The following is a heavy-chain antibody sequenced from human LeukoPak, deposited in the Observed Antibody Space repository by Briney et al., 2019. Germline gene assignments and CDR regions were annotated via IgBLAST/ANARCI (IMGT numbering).Heavy chain of an antibody. J-gene: IGHJ3*02. D-gene: IGHD3-22*01. V-gene: IGHV3-23*01. Sequence: TGGSLRLSCAASGFTFSSYAMSWVRQAPGKGLEWVSAISGSGGSTYYADSVKGRFTISRDNSKNTLYLQMNSLRAEDTAVYYCAKGGPITMIVVVTVHDAFDIWGQGTMVTVSS. CDR2: ISGSGGST. CDR1: GFTFSSYA. CDR3: AKGGPITMIVVVTVHDAFDI.